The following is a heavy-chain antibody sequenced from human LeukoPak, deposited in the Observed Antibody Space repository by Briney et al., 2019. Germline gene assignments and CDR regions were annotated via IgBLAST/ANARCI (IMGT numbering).Heavy chain of an antibody. D-gene: IGHD1-20*01. CDR2: IWYDGSNK. J-gene: IGHJ3*02. V-gene: IGHV3-33*01. CDR3: ARGYNWNDEAFDI. CDR1: GFTFSSYG. Sequence: PGGSLRLSCAASGFTFSSYGMHWVRQAPGKGLEWVAVIWYDGSNKYYADSVKGRFTISRDNSKNTLYLQMNSLRAEDTAVYYCARGYNWNDEAFDIWGQGTMVTVSS.